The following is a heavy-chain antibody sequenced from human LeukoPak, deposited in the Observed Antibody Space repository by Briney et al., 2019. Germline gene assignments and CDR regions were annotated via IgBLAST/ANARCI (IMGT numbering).Heavy chain of an antibody. J-gene: IGHJ4*02. CDR1: GGSISNSIYY. V-gene: IGHV4-39*01. CDR3: ATGRAAAGQYYFDY. Sequence: TETLSLTCTGSGGSISNSIYYWAWIRQPPGKGLEWIGTISYSGSTYYNPSLKSRVTISVDTSKNQFSLKLNSVTAADTAVYYCATGRAAAGQYYFDYWGQGTLVTVSS. D-gene: IGHD6-13*01. CDR2: ISYSGST.